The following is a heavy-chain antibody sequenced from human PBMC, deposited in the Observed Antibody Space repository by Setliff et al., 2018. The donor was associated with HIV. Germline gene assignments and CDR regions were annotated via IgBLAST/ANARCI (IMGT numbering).Heavy chain of an antibody. CDR3: ARGFDYAQRPPLYYFDY. D-gene: IGHD2-2*01. Sequence: PSETLSLTCAVYGGSFNGYYWSWIRQPPGKGLEWIGEINHSGSTNYNPSLKSRVTMSVDKSKNQFSLKLSSVTAADTAVYYCARGFDYAQRPPLYYFDYWGQGTLVTVSS. CDR2: INHSGST. V-gene: IGHV4-34*01. CDR1: GGSFNGYY. J-gene: IGHJ4*02.